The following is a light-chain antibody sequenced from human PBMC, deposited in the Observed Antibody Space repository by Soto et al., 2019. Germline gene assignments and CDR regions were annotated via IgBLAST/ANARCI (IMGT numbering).Light chain of an antibody. CDR3: QQYGTSEII. V-gene: IGKV3-20*01. J-gene: IGKJ5*01. CDR1: QSVGSDY. CDR2: GAS. Sequence: EIVLTQSPGTLSLSPGERATLSCRASQSVGSDYLAWYQQKPGQAPRILIFGASGRATGIPDRFSGSGSGTDFTLTISRLETEDFAVFYCQQYGTSEIIFGQGTRLEIK.